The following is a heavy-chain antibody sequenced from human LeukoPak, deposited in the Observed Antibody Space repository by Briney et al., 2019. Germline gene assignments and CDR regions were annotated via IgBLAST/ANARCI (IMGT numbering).Heavy chain of an antibody. V-gene: IGHV3-7*03. CDR1: GFTFSSYW. Sequence: PGGSLRLSCAASGFTFSSYWMNWARQAPGKGLEWVASINHNGNVNYYVDSVKGRFTISRDNAKNSLYLQMSNLRAEDTAVYFCARGRKDRYCSGGSCYSVWFDPWGQGTLVTVSS. J-gene: IGHJ5*02. D-gene: IGHD2-15*01. CDR2: INHNGNVN. CDR3: ARGRKDRYCSGGSCYSVWFDP.